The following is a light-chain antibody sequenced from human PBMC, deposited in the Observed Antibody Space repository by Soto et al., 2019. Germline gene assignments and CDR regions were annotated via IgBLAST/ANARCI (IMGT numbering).Light chain of an antibody. J-gene: IGKJ1*01. CDR1: QSISSY. Sequence: DIQMTQAQSSLSASVGDRVTITCRASQSISSYLNWYQQKPGKAPKVLIYAASSLQSGIPSRFSGSGSGTDFTLTISRLEPEDFAVYYCQQYGSSGTFGQGTKVDIK. V-gene: IGKV1-39*01. CDR2: AAS. CDR3: QQYGSSGT.